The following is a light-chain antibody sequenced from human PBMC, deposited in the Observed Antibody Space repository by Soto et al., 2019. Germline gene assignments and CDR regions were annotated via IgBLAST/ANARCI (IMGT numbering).Light chain of an antibody. V-gene: IGLV2-14*01. J-gene: IGLJ1*01. CDR3: TSYTSSITYV. CDR2: DVS. Sequence: QSALTQPASVSGSPGQSITISCTGTSNDVGGYNYVSWYQQHPGKAPKLMIYDVSNRPSGVSNRFSGAKSGNTASLTISGLQAEDEADYYCTSYTSSITYVFGTWTKLTVL. CDR1: SNDVGGYNY.